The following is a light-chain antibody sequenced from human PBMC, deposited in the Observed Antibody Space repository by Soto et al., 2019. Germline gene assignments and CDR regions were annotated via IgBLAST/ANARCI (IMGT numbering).Light chain of an antibody. Sequence: DIHMTQSTSSLSASVGDTVTITCRASQSISTYLTWYQQKPGKAPKLLIYFASSLHSGVPSRFSGRGSGTDFNLTISSLQPEDYATYYCQQSYSTPRTFGQGTKVDIK. CDR3: QQSYSTPRT. CDR2: FAS. CDR1: QSISTY. V-gene: IGKV1-39*01. J-gene: IGKJ1*01.